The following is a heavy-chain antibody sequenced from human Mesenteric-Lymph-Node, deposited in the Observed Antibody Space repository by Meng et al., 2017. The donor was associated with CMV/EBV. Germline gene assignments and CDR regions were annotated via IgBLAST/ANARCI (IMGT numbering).Heavy chain of an antibody. J-gene: IGHJ4*02. V-gene: IGHV3-74*01. Sequence: GESLKISCAASGFTFSTYWMHWVRQAPGKGLVWVSRINSDDSNTDYADSVKGRFTISRDNAKNTLYLQMNSLRAEDTAVYYCTRVSCSSTSCSTIDYWGQGTLVTVSS. CDR1: GFTFSTYW. D-gene: IGHD2-2*01. CDR2: INSDDSNT. CDR3: TRVSCSSTSCSTIDY.